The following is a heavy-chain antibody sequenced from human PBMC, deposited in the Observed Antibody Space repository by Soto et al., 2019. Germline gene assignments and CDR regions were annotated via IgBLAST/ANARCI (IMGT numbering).Heavy chain of an antibody. D-gene: IGHD3-10*01. V-gene: IGHV3-66*01. CDR3: ARDMVRGLYPEYFQH. Sequence: GGSLRLSCAASGFTVSSNYMSWVRQAPGKGLEWVSVIYAGGSTYYADSVKGRFTISRDNSKNTLYLQMNSLRAEDTAVYYCARDMVRGLYPEYFQHWGQGTLVTVSS. CDR2: IYAGGST. J-gene: IGHJ1*01. CDR1: GFTVSSNY.